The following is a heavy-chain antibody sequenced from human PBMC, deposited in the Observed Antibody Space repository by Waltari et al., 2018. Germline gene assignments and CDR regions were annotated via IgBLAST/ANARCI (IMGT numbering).Heavy chain of an antibody. V-gene: IGHV1-69*08. CDR2: IIPFFGRP. J-gene: IGHJ3*02. CDR1: GSTLTTYS. Sequence: QVQLVESGAEVKKPGSSVRVSCTPSGSTLTTYSFSWVRQAPGQGLEWMGGIIPFFGRPTYAQKFQGRVTITADKSTNTVYMELSSLRSEDTATYFCATALGDRSSASRAFDIWGLGTMITVSS. CDR3: ATALGDRSSASRAFDI. D-gene: IGHD3-10*01.